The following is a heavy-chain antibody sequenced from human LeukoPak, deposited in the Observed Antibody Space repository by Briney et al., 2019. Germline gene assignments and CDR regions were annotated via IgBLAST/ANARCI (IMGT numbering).Heavy chain of an antibody. Sequence: ASVKVSCKASGGTFSSYAISWVRQAPGQGLEWMGWINPNSGGTNYAQKFQGRVTMTRDTSITTAYMELSRLRSDDTAVYYCARDYGDHNWFDPWGQGTLVTVSS. J-gene: IGHJ5*02. CDR2: INPNSGGT. CDR1: GGTFSSYA. CDR3: ARDYGDHNWFDP. V-gene: IGHV1-2*02. D-gene: IGHD4-17*01.